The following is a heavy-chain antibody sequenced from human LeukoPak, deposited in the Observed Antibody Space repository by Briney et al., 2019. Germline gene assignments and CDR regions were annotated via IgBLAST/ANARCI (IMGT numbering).Heavy chain of an antibody. D-gene: IGHD1-1*01. CDR1: GGTFDNSA. V-gene: IGHV1-69*04. Sequence: AASVTVSCTASGGTFDNSAINWVRQAPGQGLEWMGRIIPILNIPNYAQKLQGRVTIAANKSTSTAYMELSSLRSDDTAVYYCAREKMEVGYYGLDVWGQGTTVTVSS. CDR3: AREKMEVGYYGLDV. J-gene: IGHJ6*02. CDR2: IIPILNIP.